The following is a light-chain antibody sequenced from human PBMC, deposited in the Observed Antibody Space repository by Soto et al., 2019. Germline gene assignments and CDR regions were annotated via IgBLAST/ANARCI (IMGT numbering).Light chain of an antibody. CDR1: SSDVGGHNY. CDR2: EVT. Sequence: QSALTQPPSASGSPGQSVTISCTGTSSDVGGHNYVSWYQHHPGKAPKLMVYEVTRRPSGVPDRFSGSKSGNTASLTVSGLQTEDEADYYCTSYAGNNNVIFGGGTMLTVL. J-gene: IGLJ2*01. V-gene: IGLV2-8*01. CDR3: TSYAGNNNVI.